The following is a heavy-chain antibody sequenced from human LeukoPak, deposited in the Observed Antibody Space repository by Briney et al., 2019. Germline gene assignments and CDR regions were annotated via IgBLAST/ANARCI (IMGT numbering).Heavy chain of an antibody. CDR3: ARGPTRITIFGVLITGLIDY. V-gene: IGHV1-8*01. CDR1: GYTFTSYD. D-gene: IGHD3-3*01. CDR2: MNPNSGNT. J-gene: IGHJ4*02. Sequence: GASVKVSCKASGYTFTSYDINWVRQATGQGLEWMGWMNPNSGNTGYAQKFQGRVTMTRNTSISTAYMELSSLRSEDTAVYYCARGPTRITIFGVLITGLIDYWRQGTLVTVSS.